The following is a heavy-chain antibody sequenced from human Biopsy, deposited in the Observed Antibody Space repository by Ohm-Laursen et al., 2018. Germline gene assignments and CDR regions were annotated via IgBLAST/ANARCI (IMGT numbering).Heavy chain of an antibody. CDR1: GFTFSSYT. V-gene: IGHV3-23*01. D-gene: IGHD6-13*01. CDR2: INSSGGKT. CDR3: AKAGSISWYDY. J-gene: IGHJ4*02. Sequence: SLRLSCSASGFTFSSYTMSWVRQAPGKGLEWVSDINSSGGKTYYVDSVNGRFTISRDNSKNPLYLQMSSLRAEDTAVYYCAKAGSISWYDYWGQGTLVTVSS.